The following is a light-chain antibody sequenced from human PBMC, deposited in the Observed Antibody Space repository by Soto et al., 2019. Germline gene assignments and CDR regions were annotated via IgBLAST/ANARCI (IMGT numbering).Light chain of an antibody. CDR1: QSVSTN. CDR2: GAS. Sequence: IVMTQSPVTLSVSPGERATLSCRASQSVSTNVAWYQQKPGQAPRLLIYGASTRATGIAARFXXXXXXXXXXXXXXXXXSEDFAXYFCHXYNELVTFGGGTRVEXX. V-gene: IGKV3-15*01. J-gene: IGKJ4*01. CDR3: HXYNELVT.